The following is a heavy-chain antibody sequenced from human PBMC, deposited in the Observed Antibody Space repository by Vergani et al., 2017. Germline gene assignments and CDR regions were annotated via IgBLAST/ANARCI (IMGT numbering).Heavy chain of an antibody. CDR3: AREGVYAAAPFDY. Sequence: QVQLQQWGAGLLKPSETLSLTCAVYGGSFSGYYWSWIRQPPGKGLEWIGYIYYSGSTNYNPSLKSRVTISVDTSKNQFSLKLSSVTAADTAVYYCAREGVYAAAPFDYWGQGTLVTVSS. D-gene: IGHD2-8*01. V-gene: IGHV4-34*11. J-gene: IGHJ4*02. CDR1: GGSFSGYY. CDR2: IYYSGST.